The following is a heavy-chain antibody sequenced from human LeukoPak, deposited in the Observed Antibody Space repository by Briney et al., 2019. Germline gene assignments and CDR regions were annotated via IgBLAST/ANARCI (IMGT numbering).Heavy chain of an antibody. CDR3: VRDSIAASGSFDS. D-gene: IGHD6-13*01. V-gene: IGHV3-48*01. J-gene: IGHJ4*02. Sequence: GSLRLSCAASGFTLSSHSMNWVRQAPGKGLEWVSYIGTGADVMYYSDSVKGRFTISRDNAKNSLFLQMNSLRAADTAVYYCVRDSIAASGSFDSWGQGTLVTVSS. CDR2: IGTGADVM. CDR1: GFTLSSHS.